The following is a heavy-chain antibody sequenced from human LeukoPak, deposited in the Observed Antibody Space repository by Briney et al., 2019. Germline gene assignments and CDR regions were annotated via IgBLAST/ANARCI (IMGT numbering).Heavy chain of an antibody. D-gene: IGHD3-22*01. CDR2: IYYCGST. Sequence: SQTLSLTCTVSGGSISSGDYYWRWIRQPPGKGLEWIGYIYYCGSTYYNPSLKSRVTISVDTSKNLFPLKLSSVTAADTAVYYCARDKGDYYDSSGYPYYFDYWGQGTLVTVSS. CDR1: GGSISSGDYY. V-gene: IGHV4-30-4*01. J-gene: IGHJ4*02. CDR3: ARDKGDYYDSSGYPYYFDY.